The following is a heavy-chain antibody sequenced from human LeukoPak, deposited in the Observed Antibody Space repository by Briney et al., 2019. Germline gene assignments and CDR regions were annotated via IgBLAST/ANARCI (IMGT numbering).Heavy chain of an antibody. CDR3: AREEEHSGYDLKAFDL. V-gene: IGHV4-31*03. D-gene: IGHD5-12*01. CDR1: GASITRGGHY. CDR2: IYYSGST. Sequence: SETLSLTCTVSGASITRGGHYWTWIRQHPGKGLEWIGYIYYSGSTHYNPSLKSRVSISVDTSRNQFSLKVNSVTAADTAVYFCAREEEHSGYDLKAFDLWGQGTMVIVSS. J-gene: IGHJ3*01.